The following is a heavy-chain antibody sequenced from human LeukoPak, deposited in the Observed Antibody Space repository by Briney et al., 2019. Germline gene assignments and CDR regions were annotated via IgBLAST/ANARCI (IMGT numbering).Heavy chain of an antibody. CDR2: IRYDGSNK. CDR1: GFTFSSYG. Sequence: GGSLRLSCAASGFTFSSYGMHWVRQAPGKGLEWVAFIRYDGSNKYYADSVKGRFTISRDNSKNTLYLQMNSLRAEDTAVYYCAKGASMVRGVPVYWGQGTLVTVSS. J-gene: IGHJ4*02. V-gene: IGHV3-30*02. D-gene: IGHD3-10*01. CDR3: AKGASMVRGVPVY.